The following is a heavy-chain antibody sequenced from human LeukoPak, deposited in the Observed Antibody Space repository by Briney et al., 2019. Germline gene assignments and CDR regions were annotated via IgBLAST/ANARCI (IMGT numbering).Heavy chain of an antibody. CDR1: GYSISSGYY. V-gene: IGHV4-38-2*01. CDR2: IYHSGST. D-gene: IGHD6-6*01. CDR3: ASSSSAHLFDY. J-gene: IGHJ4*02. Sequence: PSETLFLTCAVSGYSISSGYYWGWIRQPPGKGLEWIGSIYHSGSTYHNPSLKSRVTVSVDTSKNQFSLKLSSVTAADTAVYYCASSSSAHLFDYWGQGTLVTVSS.